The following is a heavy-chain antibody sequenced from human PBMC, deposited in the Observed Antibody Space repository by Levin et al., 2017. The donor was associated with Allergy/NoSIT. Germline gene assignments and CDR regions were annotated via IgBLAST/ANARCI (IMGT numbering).Heavy chain of an antibody. D-gene: IGHD2-15*01. J-gene: IGHJ6*03. CDR3: ARHGYWLTGGGHYYYMDV. Sequence: NASETLSLTCTVSGGSISSSSYYWGWIRQPPGTGLEWIGSIYYSGSTYYNPSLKSRVTISVDTSKNQFSLKLSSVTAADTAVYYCARHGYWLTGGGHYYYMDVWGKGTTVTVSS. CDR1: GGSISSSSYY. V-gene: IGHV4-39*01. CDR2: IYYSGST.